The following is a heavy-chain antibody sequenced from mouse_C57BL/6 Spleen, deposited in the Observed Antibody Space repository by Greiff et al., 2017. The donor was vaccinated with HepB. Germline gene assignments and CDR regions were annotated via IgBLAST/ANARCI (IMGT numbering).Heavy chain of an antibody. J-gene: IGHJ2*01. CDR2: IYPGSGST. V-gene: IGHV1-55*01. Sequence: QVQLQQPGAELVKPGASVKMSCKASGYTFTSYWITWVKQRPGQGLEWIGDIYPGSGSTNYNEKFKSKATLTVDTSSSTAYMQLSSLTSEDSAVYYCARGVYYDYDEGFDYWGQGTTLTVSS. CDR1: GYTFTSYW. CDR3: ARGVYYDYDEGFDY. D-gene: IGHD2-4*01.